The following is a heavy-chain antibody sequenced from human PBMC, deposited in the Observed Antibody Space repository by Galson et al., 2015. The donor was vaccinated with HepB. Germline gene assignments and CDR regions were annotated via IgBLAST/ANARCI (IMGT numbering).Heavy chain of an antibody. CDR3: ARSRGLYDYGDY. D-gene: IGHD2-2*02. Sequence: SVKVSCKASGYTFTGYYMHWVRQAPGQGLEWMGWINPNSGGTNYAQKFQGRVTMTRDTSISTAYMELSRLRSDDTAVYYCARSRGLYDYGDYWGQGTLVTVSS. CDR2: INPNSGGT. J-gene: IGHJ4*02. V-gene: IGHV1-2*02. CDR1: GYTFTGYY.